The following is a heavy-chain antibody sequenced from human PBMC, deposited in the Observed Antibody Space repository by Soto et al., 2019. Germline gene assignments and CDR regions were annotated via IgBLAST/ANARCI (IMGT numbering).Heavy chain of an antibody. Sequence: EVRLLESGGDLVQPGGSLRLSCAASGFSFSSYAMGWVRQAPGKGLEWVASIDIGGGSTHSADSVTGRFTVSRDNSKNTLHLQMNSPRAEDTATCFWAKLTVSLIEVMKYYLDYWGQGTLVTVSS. CDR2: IDIGGGST. CDR3: AKLTVSLIEVMKYYLDY. V-gene: IGHV3-23*01. J-gene: IGHJ4*02. D-gene: IGHD3-22*01. CDR1: GFSFSSYA.